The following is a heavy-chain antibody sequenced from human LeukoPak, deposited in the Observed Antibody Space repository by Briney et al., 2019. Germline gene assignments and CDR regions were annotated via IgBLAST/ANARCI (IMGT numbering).Heavy chain of an antibody. J-gene: IGHJ6*03. Sequence: GGSLRLSCIASGFTFSKYWMTWVRQTPGKGLEWLAQINGDGSEKYFVDSVEGRFTISRDNPKNSLYLQMNSLRAEDTAVYYCARELGRYYMDVWGKGTTVTVSS. V-gene: IGHV3-7*01. CDR1: GFTFSKYW. CDR3: ARELGRYYMDV. CDR2: INGDGSEK.